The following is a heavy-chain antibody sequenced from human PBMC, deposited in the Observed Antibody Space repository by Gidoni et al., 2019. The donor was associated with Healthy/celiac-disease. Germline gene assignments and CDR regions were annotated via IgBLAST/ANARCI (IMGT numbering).Heavy chain of an antibody. CDR3: ARARSHRFEYYYDSSGYPGHDAFDI. V-gene: IGHV3-21*01. Sequence: EVQLVESGGGLVKPGGSLRLSCAASGFTFSSYSRNWVRQAPGKGLEWVSSISSSSSYIYYADSGTGRFPLSRDNAKNSLYLPMNSLRAEDTAVYYCARARSHRFEYYYDSSGYPGHDAFDIWGQGTMVTVSS. CDR2: ISSSSSYI. J-gene: IGHJ3*02. CDR1: GFTFSSYS. D-gene: IGHD3-22*01.